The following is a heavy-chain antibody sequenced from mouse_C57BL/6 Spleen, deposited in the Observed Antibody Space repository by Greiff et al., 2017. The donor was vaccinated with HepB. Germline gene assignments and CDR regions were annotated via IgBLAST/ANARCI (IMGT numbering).Heavy chain of an antibody. V-gene: IGHV1-59*01. CDR2: IDPSDSYT. D-gene: IGHD4-1*01. CDR3: ARGDWEGTFDY. CDR1: GYTFTSYW. Sequence: QVQLQQPGAELVRPGTSVKLSCKASGYTFTSYWMHWVKQRPGQGLEWIGVIDPSDSYTNYNQKFKGKATLTVDTSSSTVYMQLSSLTSEDSAVYYSARGDWEGTFDYRGQGTTLTVSS. J-gene: IGHJ2*01.